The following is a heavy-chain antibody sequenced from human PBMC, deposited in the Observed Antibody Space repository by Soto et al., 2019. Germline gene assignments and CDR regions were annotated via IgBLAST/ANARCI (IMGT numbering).Heavy chain of an antibody. D-gene: IGHD3-10*01. J-gene: IGHJ4*02. CDR2: IIPIFGIK. Sequence: QMQLVQSGAEVKERGSSVKISCKTSGGTFNTYALTWVRQAPGQGLEWIGGIIPIFGIKNVAQRFQGRVTITADESLTTAYMEMTSLRSDGTAVSYCAKGAGDHWGQGTLVTVSS. V-gene: IGHV1-69*01. CDR1: GGTFNTYA. CDR3: AKGAGDH.